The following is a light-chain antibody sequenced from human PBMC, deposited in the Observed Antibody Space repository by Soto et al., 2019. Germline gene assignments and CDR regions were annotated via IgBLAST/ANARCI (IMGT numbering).Light chain of an antibody. CDR3: AAWDDSLNGVV. CDR1: SSNLGTNS. Sequence: SVLTQPPSASGAPGLRVPISCSGTSSNLGTNSVTWYQHLPGTAPKVLIYRNSQRPSGVPDRFSGSKSGTSASLAISGLQSEDEADYYCAAWDDSLNGVVFGGGTKVTVL. J-gene: IGLJ2*01. V-gene: IGLV1-44*01. CDR2: RNS.